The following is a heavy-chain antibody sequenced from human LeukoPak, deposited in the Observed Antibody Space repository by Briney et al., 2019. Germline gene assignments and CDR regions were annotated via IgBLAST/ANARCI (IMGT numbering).Heavy chain of an antibody. CDR3: ARDKDYYDSSGYYYFFDY. CDR1: GYTLTELS. D-gene: IGHD3-22*01. CDR2: FDPEDGET. J-gene: IGHJ4*02. Sequence: GASVKVSRKVSGYTLTELSMHWVRQAPGKGLEWMGGFDPEDGETIYAQKFQGRVTITADKSTSTAYMELSSLRSEDTAVYYCARDKDYYDSSGYYYFFDYGGQGTLVTVSS. V-gene: IGHV1-24*01.